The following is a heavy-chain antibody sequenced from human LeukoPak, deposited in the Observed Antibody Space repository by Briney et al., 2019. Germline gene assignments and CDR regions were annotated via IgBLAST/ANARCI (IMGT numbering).Heavy chain of an antibody. CDR3: AAGEALDY. Sequence: GVSLTLSCAASGLNFSVYYVPWMRQAPGNGREWLSHISKSGTTVYYADSVKGRFTISRDSAKNSLYLHMNSLRAEDTAVYYCAAGEALDYWGQGALVTVSS. CDR2: ISKSGTTV. CDR1: GLNFSVYY. V-gene: IGHV3-11*01. D-gene: IGHD1-1*01. J-gene: IGHJ4*02.